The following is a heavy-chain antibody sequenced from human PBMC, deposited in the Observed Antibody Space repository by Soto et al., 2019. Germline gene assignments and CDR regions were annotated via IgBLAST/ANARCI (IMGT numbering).Heavy chain of an antibody. J-gene: IGHJ4*02. D-gene: IGHD7-27*01. V-gene: IGHV4-59*01. CDR2: IYYSGST. Sequence: PSETLSLTCTVSGGSISSYYWSWIRQPPGKGLEWIGYIYYSGSTNYNPSLKSRVTISVDTSKNQFSLKLSSVTAADTAVYYCARDPGWGFDYWGQGTLVTVSS. CDR3: ARDPGWGFDY. CDR1: GGSISSYY.